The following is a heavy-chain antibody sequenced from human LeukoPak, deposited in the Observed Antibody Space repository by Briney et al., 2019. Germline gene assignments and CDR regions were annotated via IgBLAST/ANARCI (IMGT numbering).Heavy chain of an antibody. CDR1: GDSVSSKSAA. V-gene: IGHV6-1*01. CDR2: TYYRSKWFS. J-gene: IGHJ4*02. D-gene: IGHD5-12*01. CDR3: ARIATKDGRDY. Sequence: SQTLSLTCAISGDSVSSKSAAWNWIRQCPSRGLEWLGRTYYRSKWFSEYAVSEKSRITINPDTAKNQFSLQLNSVTPDDTAVYYCARIATKDGRDYWGQGILVTVSS.